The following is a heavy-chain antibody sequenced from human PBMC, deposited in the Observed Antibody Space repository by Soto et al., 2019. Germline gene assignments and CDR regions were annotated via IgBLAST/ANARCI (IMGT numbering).Heavy chain of an antibody. V-gene: IGHV4-59*08. CDR1: GGSIDGYN. J-gene: IGHJ6*02. CDR2: VYYNGGS. D-gene: IGHD1-1*01. CDR3: VRQGIGTLPGLVDV. Sequence: QVQLQESGPGLVKPSETLSLTCTVSGGSIDGYNCAWIRQPPGKSLEWVGYVYYNGGSRYNPSLASRVTLSMDTSKSQFSLQLRSVTAADTAVYYCVRQGIGTLPGLVDVGGRGTTVTVSS.